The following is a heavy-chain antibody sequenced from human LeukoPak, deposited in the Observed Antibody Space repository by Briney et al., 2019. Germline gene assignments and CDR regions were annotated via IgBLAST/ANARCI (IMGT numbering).Heavy chain of an antibody. CDR3: ARYRKTAYYYYYYMDV. D-gene: IGHD1-1*01. V-gene: IGHV3-23*01. Sequence: QPGGSLRLSCAASGFTFSSYAMSWVRQAPGKGLEWVSAISGSGGSTYYADSVKGRFTISRDNSKNTLYLQMNSLRAEDTAVYYCARYRKTAYYYYYYMDVWGKGTTVTVSS. CDR1: GFTFSSYA. CDR2: ISGSGGST. J-gene: IGHJ6*03.